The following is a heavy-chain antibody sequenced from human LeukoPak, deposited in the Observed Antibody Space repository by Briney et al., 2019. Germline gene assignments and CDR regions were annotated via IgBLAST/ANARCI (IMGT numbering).Heavy chain of an antibody. CDR1: IGSINSGNW. J-gene: IGHJ6*02. Sequence: PSGTLSLTCAVSIGSINSGNWWSWVRQSPGKGLEWIGEIYHNGTPNYNPSLKSRVTISADTFKNQFSLQLTSVTAADTAVYYCATAPILRGEGGEHYKYGMDVWGQGTTVSVSS. D-gene: IGHD2-2*02. V-gene: IGHV4-4*02. CDR2: IYHNGTP. CDR3: ATAPILRGEGGEHYKYGMDV.